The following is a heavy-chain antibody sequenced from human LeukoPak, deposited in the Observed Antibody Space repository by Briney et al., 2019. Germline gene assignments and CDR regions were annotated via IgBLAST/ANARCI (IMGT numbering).Heavy chain of an antibody. Sequence: GGSLRLSCAASGFTFSSYWMHWVRQAPGKGLVGVSRINNDGRSTNYADSVKGRFTISRDNAKNTLYLQMNSLRAEDTAVYYCARDYGDYEPGRHHYYYYYMDVWGKGTTVTVSS. D-gene: IGHD4-17*01. V-gene: IGHV3-74*01. J-gene: IGHJ6*03. CDR2: INNDGRST. CDR3: ARDYGDYEPGRHHYYYYYMDV. CDR1: GFTFSSYW.